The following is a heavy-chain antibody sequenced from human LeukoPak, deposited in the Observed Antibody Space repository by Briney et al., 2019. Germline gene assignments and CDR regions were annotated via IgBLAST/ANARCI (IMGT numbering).Heavy chain of an antibody. Sequence: SAVNVSCKASGYTFTSYGISWVRQAPGQGLEWMGWISAYNGNTNYAQKLQGRVTMTTDTSTSTAYMELRSLRSDDTAVYYCARPAAAGSFDYWGQGTLVTVSS. D-gene: IGHD6-13*01. CDR1: GYTFTSYG. CDR3: ARPAAAGSFDY. J-gene: IGHJ4*02. V-gene: IGHV1-18*01. CDR2: ISAYNGNT.